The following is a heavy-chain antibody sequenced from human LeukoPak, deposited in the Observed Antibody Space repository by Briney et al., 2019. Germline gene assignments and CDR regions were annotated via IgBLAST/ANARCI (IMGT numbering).Heavy chain of an antibody. CDR1: GFTFSSYH. CDR2: ISSSSRYI. J-gene: IGHJ4*02. D-gene: IGHD5-18*01. V-gene: IGHV3-21*01. Sequence: PGGSLRLSWAVSGFTFSSYHMNWVRQAPGKGLEWVSSISSSSRYIYYADSMTGRFTISRDNAKNSLYLQMHSLRAEDTAMYYCARRAATERGHSYGLDYWGQGTLVTVSS. CDR3: ARRAATERGHSYGLDY.